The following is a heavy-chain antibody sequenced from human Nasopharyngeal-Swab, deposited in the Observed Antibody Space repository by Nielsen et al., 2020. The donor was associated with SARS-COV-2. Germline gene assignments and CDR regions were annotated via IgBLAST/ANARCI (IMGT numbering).Heavy chain of an antibody. Sequence: GESLKISCAASGFTFSNYWMHWVRQAPGKGPEWVSRINSDGSSKSYGASVKGRFTISRDNAKNTLYLQMSSLRRDDTAVYYCARGLDIGATIDYWGQGTLVTVSS. CDR3: ARGLDIGATIDY. J-gene: IGHJ4*02. D-gene: IGHD5-12*01. CDR2: INSDGSSK. CDR1: GFTFSNYW. V-gene: IGHV3-74*01.